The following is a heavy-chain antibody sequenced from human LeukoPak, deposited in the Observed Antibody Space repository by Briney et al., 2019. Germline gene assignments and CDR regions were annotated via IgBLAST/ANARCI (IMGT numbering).Heavy chain of an antibody. D-gene: IGHD3-16*01. V-gene: IGHV3-66*01. CDR3: AKANSYDSYYFDY. Sequence: PGGSLRLSCAASGFTFSTYWGHWVRQAPGKGLEWISFIFAGGSAYYADSVKGRFTISSDRSKNTLLLQMNRLRAEDTAVYYCAKANSYDSYYFDYWGQGALVIVSS. CDR2: IFAGGSA. J-gene: IGHJ4*02. CDR1: GFTFSTYW.